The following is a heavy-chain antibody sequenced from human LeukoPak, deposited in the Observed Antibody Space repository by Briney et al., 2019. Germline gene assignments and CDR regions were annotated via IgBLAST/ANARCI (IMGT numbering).Heavy chain of an antibody. D-gene: IGHD2-15*01. CDR2: IYYSGST. CDR1: GGSTSSGAYY. Sequence: PSQTLSLTCTVSGGSTSSGAYYWSRIRQHPGKGVEWIGYIYYSGSTYHNPSLKSRVTISVDTYKNQFSLKLSSVTVADTAVYYCARLNCRGGSCYSVDHWGQGTLVTVSS. CDR3: ARLNCRGGSCYSVDH. V-gene: IGHV4-30-4*08. J-gene: IGHJ5*02.